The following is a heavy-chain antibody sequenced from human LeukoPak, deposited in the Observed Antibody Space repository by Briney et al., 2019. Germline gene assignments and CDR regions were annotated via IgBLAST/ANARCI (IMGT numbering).Heavy chain of an antibody. D-gene: IGHD3-10*01. CDR3: SKDAASGTYGTFDY. J-gene: IGHJ4*02. Sequence: ASVKVSCKASGYTFTSHYVHWVRQAPGQGLEWMGLINPSAYSTIYAQKFQGRVTMTWDMSTSTVYMDLSSLRAEDTALYYCSKDAASGTYGTFDYWGQGTLVIVSS. CDR2: INPSAYST. V-gene: IGHV1-46*01. CDR1: GYTFTSHY.